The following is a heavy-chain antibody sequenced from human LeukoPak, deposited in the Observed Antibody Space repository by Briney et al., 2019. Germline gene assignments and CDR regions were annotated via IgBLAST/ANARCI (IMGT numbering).Heavy chain of an antibody. V-gene: IGHV1-69*13. D-gene: IGHD3-10*01. J-gene: IGHJ6*04. CDR2: IIPIFGTA. CDR1: GGTFSSYA. Sequence: SVKVSCKASGGTFSSYAISWVRQAPGQGLEWMGGIIPIFGTANYAQKFQGRVTITADESTSTAYMELSSLRSEDTAVYYCAGMGSGSYYKREDYYYYYGMDVWGKGTTVTVSS. CDR3: AGMGSGSYYKREDYYYYYGMDV.